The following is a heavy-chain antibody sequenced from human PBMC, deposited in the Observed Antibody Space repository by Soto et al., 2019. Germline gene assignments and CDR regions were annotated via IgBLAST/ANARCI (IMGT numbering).Heavy chain of an antibody. J-gene: IGHJ4*01. CDR2: IYWDDDK. D-gene: IGHD3-16*01. V-gene: IGHV2-5*02. Sequence: QITLKESGPPLVKPTQTLTLTCTFSGFSLSTGGMSVAWIRQPPGKAPEWLSVIYWDDDKRYSPSLKTRLTIAKDTSKNQVVLTMTNMDPLDTSTYYCANNRGDRDYFQYWGQGTLVSVPS. CDR1: GFSLSTGGMS. CDR3: ANNRGDRDYFQY.